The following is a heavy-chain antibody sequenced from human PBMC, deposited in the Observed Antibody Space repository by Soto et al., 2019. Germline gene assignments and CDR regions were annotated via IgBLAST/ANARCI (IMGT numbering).Heavy chain of an antibody. J-gene: IGHJ4*02. Sequence: QVQLVQSGAEVKKPGASVKVSCKASGYTFTSYAMHWVRQAPGQRPEWMGWINGGNGNTKYSQKLQGRVTITSDTSASTGYMELSSLRSEDTAVYYCARDGAVAGNINFDYWGQGTLVTVSS. CDR2: INGGNGNT. D-gene: IGHD6-19*01. CDR3: ARDGAVAGNINFDY. CDR1: GYTFTSYA. V-gene: IGHV1-3*01.